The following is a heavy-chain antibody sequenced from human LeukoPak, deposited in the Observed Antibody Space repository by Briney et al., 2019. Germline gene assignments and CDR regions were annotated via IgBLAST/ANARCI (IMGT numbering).Heavy chain of an antibody. J-gene: IGHJ3*02. Sequence: ASETLSLTCTVSGGSISSSSYYWGWIRQPPRKGLEWIGSIYYSGSTYYNPSLKSRVPIYVDTSKNQLSLKVSSVTAADTAVYYCARSRHIVVVTARVAFDIWGQGTMVTVSS. D-gene: IGHD2-21*02. CDR1: GGSISSSSYY. CDR2: IYYSGST. CDR3: ARSRHIVVVTARVAFDI. V-gene: IGHV4-39*01.